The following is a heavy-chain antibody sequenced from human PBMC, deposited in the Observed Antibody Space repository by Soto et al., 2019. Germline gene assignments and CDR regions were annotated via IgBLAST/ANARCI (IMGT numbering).Heavy chain of an antibody. CDR3: ATDLPDCSGGRSDRGDFDI. V-gene: IGHV1-18*01. Sequence: QVQLVQSGAEVKKPGASVKVSCKASGYTFTSYGISWVRQAPGQGLEWMGWISAYNGNTNYAQKLQGRVTMTTDTTTSTASMELTSLRSDDTAVYYCATDLPDCSGGRSDRGDFDIWGQGLKVTVSS. CDR2: ISAYNGNT. D-gene: IGHD2-15*01. CDR1: GYTFTSYG. J-gene: IGHJ3*02.